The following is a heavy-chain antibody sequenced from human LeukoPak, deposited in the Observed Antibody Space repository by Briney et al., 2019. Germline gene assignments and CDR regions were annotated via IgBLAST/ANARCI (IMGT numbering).Heavy chain of an antibody. CDR3: AKYKRGAGYSSSWYVKGYNGMDV. J-gene: IGHJ6*02. CDR2: ISYDGNNK. Sequence: PGRSLRLTCAASGFTFSTYGMHWVRQAPGKGLEWVAVISYDGNNKYYADSVKGRFTISRDNSKNTLYLQMNSLRAEDTAVYYCAKYKRGAGYSSSWYVKGYNGMDVWGQGTTVTVSS. V-gene: IGHV3-30*18. D-gene: IGHD6-13*01. CDR1: GFTFSTYG.